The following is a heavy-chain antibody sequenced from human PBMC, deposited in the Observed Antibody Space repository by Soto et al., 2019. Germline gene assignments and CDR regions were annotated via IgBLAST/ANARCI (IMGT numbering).Heavy chain of an antibody. J-gene: IGHJ4*02. CDR1: GFTFSNYA. D-gene: IGHD6-13*01. Sequence: ELQLLESGGGLVQPGGSLRLSCAASGFTFSNYAMTWVRQAPGKGLEWVSVITGSGGGTYFVDSVKGRFTISRDNSKNPVYLQMNSLRAEDTAVYYCAKRPLTAAGFDYWGQGTLVTVSS. V-gene: IGHV3-23*01. CDR2: ITGSGGGT. CDR3: AKRPLTAAGFDY.